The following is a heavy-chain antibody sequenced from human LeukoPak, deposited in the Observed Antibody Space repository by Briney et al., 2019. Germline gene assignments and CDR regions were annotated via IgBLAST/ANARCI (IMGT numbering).Heavy chain of an antibody. V-gene: IGHV1-69*04. CDR2: IIPILGIA. D-gene: IGHD4-17*01. J-gene: IGHJ4*02. Sequence: SVKVSCKASGGTFSSYAISWVRQAPGQGLEWMGRIIPILGIANYAQKFQGRVTITADKSTSTAYMGLSSLRSEDTAVYYCARGTVTSVDYWGQGTLVTVSS. CDR1: GGTFSSYA. CDR3: ARGTVTSVDY.